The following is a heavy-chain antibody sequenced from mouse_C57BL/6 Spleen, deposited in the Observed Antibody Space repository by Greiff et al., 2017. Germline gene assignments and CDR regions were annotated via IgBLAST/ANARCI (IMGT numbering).Heavy chain of an antibody. CDR1: GYTFTSYW. Sequence: QVQLQQSGAELVRPGSSVKLSCKASGYTFTSYWMHWVKQRPIQGLEWIGNIDPSDSETHYNQKFKDKATLTVDKSSSTAYMQLSSLTSEDSAVYYCARSQTAQATLFAYWGQGTLVTVSA. CDR2: IDPSDSET. D-gene: IGHD3-2*02. CDR3: ARSQTAQATLFAY. V-gene: IGHV1-52*01. J-gene: IGHJ3*01.